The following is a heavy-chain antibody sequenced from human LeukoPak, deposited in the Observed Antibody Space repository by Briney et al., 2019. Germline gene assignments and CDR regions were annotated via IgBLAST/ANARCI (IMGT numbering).Heavy chain of an antibody. V-gene: IGHV3-23*01. Sequence: GGSLRLSCVASGFTFSNHAMNWVRQAPGEGLEWVSVISGGGETSYYADSVKGRFTISRDNSKNSLYLQMNSLRADDTALYYRARGSRGTPGQWGQGTLVTVSS. D-gene: IGHD3-16*01. CDR2: ISGGGETS. CDR1: GFTFSNHA. CDR3: ARGSRGTPGQ. J-gene: IGHJ4*02.